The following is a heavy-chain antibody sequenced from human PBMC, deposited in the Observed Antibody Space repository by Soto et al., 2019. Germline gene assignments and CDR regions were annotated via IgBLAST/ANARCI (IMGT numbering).Heavy chain of an antibody. CDR3: ATKDPYSGSYSLDY. CDR2: IYSGGST. Sequence: EVQLVESGGGLVQPGGSLRLSCAASGFTVSSNYMSWVRQAPGKGLEWVSVIYSGGSTYYADSVKGRFTISRDNSKNTLYLQMNSLRAEDTAVYYCATKDPYSGSYSLDYWGQGTLVTVSS. CDR1: GFTVSSNY. D-gene: IGHD1-26*01. V-gene: IGHV3-66*01. J-gene: IGHJ4*02.